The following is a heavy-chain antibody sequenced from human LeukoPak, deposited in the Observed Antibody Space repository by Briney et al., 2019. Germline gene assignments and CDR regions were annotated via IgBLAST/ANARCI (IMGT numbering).Heavy chain of an antibody. CDR1: GYTFTSYD. CDR3: ARGAMTTVTTPHY. CDR2: MNPNSGNT. Sequence: GASVKVSCKASGYTFTSYDIHWVRQATGQGLEWMGWMNPNSGNTGYAQKFQGRVAMTRNTSISTAYMELSSLRSEDTAVYYCARGAMTTVTTPHYWGQGTLVTVSS. J-gene: IGHJ4*02. D-gene: IGHD4-17*01. V-gene: IGHV1-8*01.